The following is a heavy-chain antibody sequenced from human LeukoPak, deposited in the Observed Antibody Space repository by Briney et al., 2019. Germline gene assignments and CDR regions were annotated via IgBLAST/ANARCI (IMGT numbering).Heavy chain of an antibody. CDR3: ATIGVVNLRSSYYFEK. CDR2: IYPGDSDT. J-gene: IGHJ4*02. V-gene: IGHV5-51*01. D-gene: IGHD5-12*01. Sequence: HGESLKISCKGSGYSFTSYWIGWVRQMPGKGLEWMGIIYPGDSDTRYSPSFQGQVTISADKSIGTAFLHWSSLKASDTAMYYCATIGVVNLRSSYYFEKWGQGTLVTVSS. CDR1: GYSFTSYW.